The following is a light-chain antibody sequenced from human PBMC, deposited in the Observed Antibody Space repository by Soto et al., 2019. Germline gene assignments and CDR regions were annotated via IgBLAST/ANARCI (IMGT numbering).Light chain of an antibody. V-gene: IGLV2-8*01. CDR2: EVN. J-gene: IGLJ3*02. Sequence: QSALTQPPSASGSPGQSVTISCTGASSDVGGNDYVSWYQHHPGKVPKLMIFEVNKRPSGVPHRFSGSKSGNTASLTVSGLKAEDEADYYCCSYGFAGSDYLVFGGGTKVTVL. CDR3: CSYGFAGSDYLV. CDR1: SSDVGGNDY.